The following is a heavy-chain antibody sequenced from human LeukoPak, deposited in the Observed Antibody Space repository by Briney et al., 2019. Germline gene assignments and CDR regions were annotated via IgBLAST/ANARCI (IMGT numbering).Heavy chain of an antibody. CDR2: ISAYNGNT. Sequence: ASVKVSCKASGYTFTSYGINWVRQAPGQGLEWMGWISAYNGNTNYAQKLQGRVTMTTDTSTSTAYMELRSLRSDDTAVYYCARVAGLSGYYYGMDVWGQGTTVTVSS. CDR1: GYTFTSYG. D-gene: IGHD3-22*01. J-gene: IGHJ6*02. V-gene: IGHV1-18*01. CDR3: ARVAGLSGYYYGMDV.